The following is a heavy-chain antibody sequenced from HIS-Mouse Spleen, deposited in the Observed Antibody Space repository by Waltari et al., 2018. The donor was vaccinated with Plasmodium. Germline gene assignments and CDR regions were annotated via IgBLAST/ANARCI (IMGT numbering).Heavy chain of an antibody. J-gene: IGHJ4*02. CDR2: IYYRGST. V-gene: IGHV4-59*08. CDR3: ARHRYSSSWYSY. CDR1: GGSISSYY. D-gene: IGHD6-13*01. Sequence: QVQLQESGPGLVKPSETLSLTCTLSGGSISSYYWSWIRQPPGTGLEWIGYIYYRGSTNYNPSLKSRVTISVDTSKNQFSLKLSSVTAADTAVYYCARHRYSSSWYSYWGQGTLVTVSS.